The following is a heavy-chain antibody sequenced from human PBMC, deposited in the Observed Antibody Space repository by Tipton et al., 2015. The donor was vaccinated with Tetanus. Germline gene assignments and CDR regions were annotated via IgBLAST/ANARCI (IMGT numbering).Heavy chain of an antibody. D-gene: IGHD3-10*01. CDR2: IFYTGST. CDR3: ARDRDYYGSGSRGMDV. V-gene: IGHV4-39*07. J-gene: IGHJ6*02. CDR1: GGSISSSSYY. Sequence: GLVKPSETLFLSCTVSGGSISSSSYYWGWIRQSPGKGLEWIGSIFYTGSTYYNPSLKRRTTISVDTSKNQFSLKLNSVTAADTAVYYCARDRDYYGSGSRGMDVWGQGTRVTVSS.